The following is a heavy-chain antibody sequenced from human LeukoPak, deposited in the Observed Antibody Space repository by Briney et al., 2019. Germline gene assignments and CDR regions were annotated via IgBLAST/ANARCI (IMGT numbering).Heavy chain of an antibody. D-gene: IGHD2-2*01. Sequence: GGSLRLSCAASGFTFSSYWMSWVRQAPGKGLEWVAFIRYDGSNKYYADSVKGRFTISRDNPKNTLYLQMNSLRAEDTAVYYCAKSKGVYCSSTSCYNGPFDYWGQGTLVTVSS. CDR2: IRYDGSNK. CDR1: GFTFSSYW. V-gene: IGHV3-30*02. CDR3: AKSKGVYCSSTSCYNGPFDY. J-gene: IGHJ4*02.